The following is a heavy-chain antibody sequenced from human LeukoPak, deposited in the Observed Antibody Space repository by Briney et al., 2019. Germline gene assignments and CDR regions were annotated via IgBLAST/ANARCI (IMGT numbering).Heavy chain of an antibody. CDR3: ARKSRADY. Sequence: GESLKISCKGSGYTFTDYWIGWVRQMPGKGLEWMAIIYPGGSDIRYSPSFQGQVTISADKSISTAYLQWSSLKASDTAMYYCARKSRADYWGQGTLVTVSS. J-gene: IGHJ4*02. CDR2: IYPGGSDI. V-gene: IGHV5-51*01. CDR1: GYTFTDYW.